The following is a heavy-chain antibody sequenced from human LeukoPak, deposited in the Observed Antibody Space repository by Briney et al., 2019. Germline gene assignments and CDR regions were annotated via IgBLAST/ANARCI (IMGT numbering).Heavy chain of an antibody. CDR2: LSPSGDKP. Sequence: PGGSLRLSCVASGFTFSSHGMNWVRQAPGKGLEGVSGLSPSGDKPYYADSVKGRFTISRDNSKNTVYLQMISLGAEDTAVYFCAKDSAWIQFDDWGQGTLVTVSS. CDR1: GFTFSSHG. V-gene: IGHV3-23*01. CDR3: AKDSAWIQFDD. J-gene: IGHJ4*02. D-gene: IGHD5-18*01.